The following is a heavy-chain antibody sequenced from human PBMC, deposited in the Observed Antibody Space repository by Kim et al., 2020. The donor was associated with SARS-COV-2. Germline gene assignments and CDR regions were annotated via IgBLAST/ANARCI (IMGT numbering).Heavy chain of an antibody. J-gene: IGHJ3*02. CDR3: ARVTSTWDAFDI. D-gene: IGHD6-13*01. V-gene: IGHV3-9*01. Sequence: ADSVKGRFNISRDNDKNSLYGQMNSLRAWETALYYCARVTSTWDAFDIWGQGTMVIVSS.